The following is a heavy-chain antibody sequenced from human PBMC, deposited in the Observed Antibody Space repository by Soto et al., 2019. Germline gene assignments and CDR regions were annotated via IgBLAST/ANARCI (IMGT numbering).Heavy chain of an antibody. J-gene: IGHJ4*02. D-gene: IGHD2-21*02. V-gene: IGHV3-23*04. CDR1: GFSFSNYA. CDR3: AKRLTNGDEGQ. Sequence: EVRLVESGGDFVQPGGSLRLSCAASGFSFSNYAMLWVRQAPGKGLESISAISAAGVSTYYADSVQGRFTISRDNSKNTLYLQMNSLRGEDTAIYYCAKRLTNGDEGQWGRGTLVTVSS. CDR2: ISAAGVST.